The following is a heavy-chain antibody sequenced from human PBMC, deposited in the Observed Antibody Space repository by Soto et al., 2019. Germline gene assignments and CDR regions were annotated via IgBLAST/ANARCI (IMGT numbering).Heavy chain of an antibody. CDR3: AIGQYGGTGY. J-gene: IGHJ4*02. CDR2: INDDGIST. Sequence: GGPRRLSRAASGFTFSMYWMHWVRQVPGRGPEWVSRINDDGISTNYADSVKGRFTISRDNYKNTLYRQMNSLRAEDTAVYYCAIGQYGGTGYWGQGTLVNVSS. CDR1: GFTFSMYW. V-gene: IGHV3-74*01. D-gene: IGHD2-15*01.